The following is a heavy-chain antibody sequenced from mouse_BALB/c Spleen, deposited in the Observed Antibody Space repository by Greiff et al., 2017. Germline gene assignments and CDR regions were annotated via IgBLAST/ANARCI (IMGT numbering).Heavy chain of an antibody. D-gene: IGHD1-1*01. V-gene: IGHV1-87*01. J-gene: IGHJ4*01. CDR3: ARILFTTVASYYAMDY. CDR2: IYPGDGDT. CDR1: GYTFTSYW. Sequence: QVQLQQSGAELARPGASVKLSCKASGYTFTSYWMQWVKQRPGQGLEWIGAIYPGDGDTRYTQKFKGKATLTADKSPSTAYMQLSSLASEDSAVYYCARILFTTVASYYAMDYWGQGTSVTVSS.